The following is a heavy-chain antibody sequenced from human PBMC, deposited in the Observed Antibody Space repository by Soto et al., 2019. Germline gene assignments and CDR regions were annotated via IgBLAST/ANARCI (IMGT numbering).Heavy chain of an antibody. J-gene: IGHJ3*01. CDR2: IRHYGGIT. Sequence: RWGPHQYNKAPGKGLEWVAVIRHYGGITYYADSVKGRFTISRDNSKSTLYLQMDSLRAEDTAVYYCARGQLYYNDMSGRPLNAFDVWGQGTMVSVSS. D-gene: IGHD3-22*01. CDR3: ARGQLYYNDMSGRPLNAFDV. V-gene: IGHV3-33*01. CDR1: RWG.